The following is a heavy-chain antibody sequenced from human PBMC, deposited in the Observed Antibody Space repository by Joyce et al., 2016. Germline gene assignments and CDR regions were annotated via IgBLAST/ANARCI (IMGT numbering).Heavy chain of an antibody. J-gene: IGHJ5*02. CDR3: ARNYDFWSGSPFDP. V-gene: IGHV3-21*01. D-gene: IGHD3-3*01. CDR1: GFTFKIYT. Sequence: EMQLVVSGGGLVQLGGSLRLSCTGSGFTFKIYTMNGVRQAPGKGLEWLSSISSNIGYISYVDSVRCRLTISRDNAKNSLYLQMNTLRVEDTAVYYCARNYDFWSGSPFDPWGQGTQVTVSS. CDR2: ISSNIGYI.